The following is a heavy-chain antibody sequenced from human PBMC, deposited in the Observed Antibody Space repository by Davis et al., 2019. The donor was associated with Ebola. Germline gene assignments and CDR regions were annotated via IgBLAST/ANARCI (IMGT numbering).Heavy chain of an antibody. CDR2: ITSGSSI. CDR3: AKRFYDSVYYFEQ. Sequence: GESLKISCAASGFTFSHHTMHWVRQAPGKGLEWISYITSGSSINYADSVKGRFTISRDNAKNSLYLQMNSLRDEDTAVYYCAKRFYDSVYYFEQWGQGTLVTVSS. CDR1: GFTFSHHT. D-gene: IGHD3-22*01. V-gene: IGHV3-69-1*02. J-gene: IGHJ4*02.